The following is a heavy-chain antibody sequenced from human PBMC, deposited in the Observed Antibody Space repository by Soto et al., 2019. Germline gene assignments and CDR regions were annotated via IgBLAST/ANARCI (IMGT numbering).Heavy chain of an antibody. CDR1: GGSISSGGYS. D-gene: IGHD5-18*01. CDR3: ARGLDTAMVSWFDP. Sequence: PSETLSLTXAVSGGSISSGGYSWSWIRQPPGKGLEWIGYIYHSGSTYYNPSLKSRVTISVDRSKNQFSLKLSSVTAADTAVYYCARGLDTAMVSWFDPWGQGTLVTVSS. J-gene: IGHJ5*02. V-gene: IGHV4-30-2*01. CDR2: IYHSGST.